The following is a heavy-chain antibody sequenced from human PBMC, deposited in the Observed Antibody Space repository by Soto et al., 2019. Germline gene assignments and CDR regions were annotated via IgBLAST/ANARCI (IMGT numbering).Heavy chain of an antibody. V-gene: IGHV3-15*07. J-gene: IGHJ4*02. CDR1: SVSNAW. CDR3: TTGLGIATPYYSDY. Sequence: SVSNAWMNWVRQAPGKGLEWVGRIKSKTDGGTTDYAAPVKCRFTSSRDDSKNTLHLQMNSLKTEATAVYYCTTGLGIATPYYSDYWGQVTLVTVSS. D-gene: IGHD2-21*01. CDR2: IKSKTDGGTT.